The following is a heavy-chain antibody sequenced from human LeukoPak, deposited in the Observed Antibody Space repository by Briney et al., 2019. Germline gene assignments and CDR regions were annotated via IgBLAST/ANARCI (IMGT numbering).Heavy chain of an antibody. CDR2: IYYSGST. Sequence: SETLSLTCTVSGGSISSSSYYWGWIRQPPGKGLEWIGSIYYSGSTYYNPSLKSRITISVDTSKNQFSLKLSSVTAADTAVYYCARLPYCSGGSCYRRYYFDYWGQGTLVTVSS. D-gene: IGHD2-15*01. CDR3: ARLPYCSGGSCYRRYYFDY. V-gene: IGHV4-39*01. CDR1: GGSISSSSYY. J-gene: IGHJ4*02.